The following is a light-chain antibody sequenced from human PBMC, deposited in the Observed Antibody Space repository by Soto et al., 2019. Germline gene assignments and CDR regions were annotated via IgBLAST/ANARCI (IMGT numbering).Light chain of an antibody. Sequence: TLSVSPGGQTTLSTTASQSINKAYLAWYQEKPGQAPRRLIYGASSRATGIPDRFSGSGSGTDFTLTISDVEPEDFAVYYCQQRRSWPRTFGHGTKVDIK. V-gene: IGKV3D-20*02. CDR2: GAS. CDR3: QQRRSWPRT. J-gene: IGKJ1*01. CDR1: QSINKAY.